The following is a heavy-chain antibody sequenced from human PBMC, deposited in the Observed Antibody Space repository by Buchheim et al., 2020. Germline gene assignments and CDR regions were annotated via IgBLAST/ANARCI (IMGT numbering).Heavy chain of an antibody. CDR3: AREVKYCSGGSCYPNNDY. V-gene: IGHV3-74*01. Sequence: EVQLVESGGGLVQPGGSLRLSCAASGFTFSSYWLHWVRQAPGKGLVWVSRINSDGSSTSYADSVKGRFTISRDNAKNTLYLQMNSLRAEDTAVYYCAREVKYCSGGSCYPNNDYWGQGTL. D-gene: IGHD2-15*01. CDR1: GFTFSSYW. CDR2: INSDGSST. J-gene: IGHJ4*02.